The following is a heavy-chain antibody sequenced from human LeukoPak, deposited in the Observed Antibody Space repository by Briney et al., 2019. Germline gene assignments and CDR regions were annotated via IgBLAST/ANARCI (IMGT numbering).Heavy chain of an antibody. CDR1: GGTFSSYA. J-gene: IGHJ4*02. D-gene: IGHD3-10*01. Sequence: ASVKVSCKASGGTFSSYAISWVRQAPGQGLEWMGGIIPIFGTANYAQKFQGRVTITADESTSTAYMELSSPRSEDTAVYYCARDRAGGEITMVFRLWGQGTLVTVSS. CDR3: ARDRAGGEITMVFRL. V-gene: IGHV1-69*01. CDR2: IIPIFGTA.